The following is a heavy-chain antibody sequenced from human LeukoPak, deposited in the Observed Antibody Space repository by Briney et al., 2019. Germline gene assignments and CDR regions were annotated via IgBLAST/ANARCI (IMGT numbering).Heavy chain of an antibody. J-gene: IGHJ4*02. D-gene: IGHD2-2*01. CDR3: VRDRYCTTTRCSDY. Sequence: GRSLRLSCAASGFTFDDYAMHWVRQAPGKGLEWVSGIIWSSGIVVYADSVKGRFTISRDNAKNSLYLQMNSLRTEDTAVYYCVRDRYCTTTRCSDYWGQGTLVTVSS. CDR1: GFTFDDYA. CDR2: IIWSSGIV. V-gene: IGHV3-9*01.